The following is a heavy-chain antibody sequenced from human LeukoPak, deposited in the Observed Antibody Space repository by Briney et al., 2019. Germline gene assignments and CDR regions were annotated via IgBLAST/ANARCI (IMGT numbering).Heavy chain of an antibody. J-gene: IGHJ4*02. CDR3: ARASSHDWDH. CDR1: GFTVSSNC. V-gene: IGHV3-7*01. Sequence: GGSLRLSCAASGFTVSSNCMSWVRQAPGKGLEWVANIKQDGSEKYYVDSVKGRFTISRDNAKNSLYLQMNSLRAEDTAVYYCARASSHDWDHWGQGTLATVSS. CDR2: IKQDGSEK. D-gene: IGHD3-9*01.